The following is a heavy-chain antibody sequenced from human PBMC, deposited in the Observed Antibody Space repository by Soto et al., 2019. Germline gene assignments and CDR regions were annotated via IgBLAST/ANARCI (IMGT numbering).Heavy chain of an antibody. CDR2: IFYSGTT. D-gene: IGHD1-1*01. CDR3: ARDLWVEPELYYYGMDV. J-gene: IGHJ6*02. V-gene: IGHV4-30-4*01. Sequence: TPSLTCTVSGDSISSADYYWSWIRQTPGKGLEWIGHIFYSGTTYYNPSLKSRLTISVDTSKNHFSLRLTSVTAADTAVYYCARDLWVEPELYYYGMDVWGQGTTVTV. CDR1: GDSISSADYY.